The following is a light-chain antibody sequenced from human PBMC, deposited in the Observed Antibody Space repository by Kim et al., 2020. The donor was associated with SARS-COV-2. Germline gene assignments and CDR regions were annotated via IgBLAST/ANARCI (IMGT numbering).Light chain of an antibody. J-gene: IGKJ1*01. CDR3: QQYDTYWT. CDR2: DAS. V-gene: IGKV1-5*01. CDR1: QSISNW. Sequence: SASGGDRVTITCRASQSISNWLAWFQQKPGKAPKLLISDASSLESGVPSRFSGSGSGTEFTLTISSLQPDDFATYYCQQYDTYWTFGQGTKVEIK.